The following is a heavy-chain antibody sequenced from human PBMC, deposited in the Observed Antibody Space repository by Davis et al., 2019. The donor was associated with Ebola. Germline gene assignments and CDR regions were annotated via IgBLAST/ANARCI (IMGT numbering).Heavy chain of an antibody. CDR3: ATKDTAMITDFDY. V-gene: IGHV3-30*02. J-gene: IGHJ4*02. Sequence: GESLKISCAASGFTFSSYGMHWVRQAPGKGLEWVAFIRYDGSNKYYADSVKGRFTISRDNSKNTLYLQMTSLRGDDTAVYYCATKDTAMITDFDYWGQGTLVTVSS. CDR2: IRYDGSNK. D-gene: IGHD5-18*01. CDR1: GFTFSSYG.